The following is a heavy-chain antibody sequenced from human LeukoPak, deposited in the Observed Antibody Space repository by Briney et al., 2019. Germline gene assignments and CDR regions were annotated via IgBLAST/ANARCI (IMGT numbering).Heavy chain of an antibody. D-gene: IGHD4-23*01. CDR1: GFTFSSYS. Sequence: PGGSLRLSCEASGFTFSSYSMNWVRQAPGKGLEWLSLISGGGDSTYYADAVRGRFTISRDNSKNTLYLQMNSMRADDTAIYYCEKDSTPYGGNSGWFAPWGQGTLVTVSS. J-gene: IGHJ5*02. V-gene: IGHV3-23*01. CDR2: ISGGGDST. CDR3: EKDSTPYGGNSGWFAP.